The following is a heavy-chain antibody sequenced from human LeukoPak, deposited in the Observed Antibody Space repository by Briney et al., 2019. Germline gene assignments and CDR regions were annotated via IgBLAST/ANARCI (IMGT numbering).Heavy chain of an antibody. D-gene: IGHD3-3*01. J-gene: IGHJ4*02. V-gene: IGHV3-23*01. Sequence: PGGSLRLSCAASGFTISGYAMSWVRQAPGKGLEWVSGISGSGGSTYNADSVKGRFTISRDNSKNTLYLQMNSLRAEDTAVYYCAKDRDITIFGVVSLFDYWGQGTLVTVSS. CDR2: ISGSGGST. CDR1: GFTISGYA. CDR3: AKDRDITIFGVVSLFDY.